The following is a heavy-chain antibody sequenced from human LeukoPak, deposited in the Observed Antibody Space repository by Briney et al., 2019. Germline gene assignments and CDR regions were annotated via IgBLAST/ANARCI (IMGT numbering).Heavy chain of an antibody. CDR1: GFTFSSYA. V-gene: IGHV3-23*01. CDR3: AKDQARATVTILLDY. CDR2: ISGSGGST. Sequence: GGSLRLSCAASGFTFSSYAMSWVRQAPGKGLEWVSAISGSGGSTYYADSVKGRFTISRDNSKNTLYLQMNSLRAEDTAVYYCAKDQARATVTILLDYWGQGTLVTVSS. J-gene: IGHJ4*02. D-gene: IGHD4-17*01.